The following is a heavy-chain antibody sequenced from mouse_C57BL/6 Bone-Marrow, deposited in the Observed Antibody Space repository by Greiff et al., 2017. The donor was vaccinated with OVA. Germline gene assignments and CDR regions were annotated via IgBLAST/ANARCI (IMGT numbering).Heavy chain of an antibody. CDR1: GFDIKDDY. CDR3: TLPWFAY. Sequence: EVQLQQSGAELVRPGASVKLSCTASGFDIKDDYMHWVKQRPEQGLEWIGWIDPENGDTEYASKFQGKATITADTSSNTAYLQLSSLTSEDTAVYYCTLPWFAYWGQGTLVTVSA. CDR2: IDPENGDT. V-gene: IGHV14-4*01. J-gene: IGHJ3*01.